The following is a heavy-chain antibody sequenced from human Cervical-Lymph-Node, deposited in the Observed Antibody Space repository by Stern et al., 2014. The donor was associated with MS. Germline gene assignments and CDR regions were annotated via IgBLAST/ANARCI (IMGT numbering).Heavy chain of an antibody. CDR1: GFSLSTSGMC. J-gene: IGHJ4*02. CDR2: IDWDDDK. D-gene: IGHD3-16*01. CDR3: ARTTTRNKGEDY. Sequence: QVTLRESGPALVKPTQTLTLTCTFSGFSLSTSGMCVSWIRQPPGQALEWLVLIDWDDDKYYSTSLKTRLTISKDTSKNQVVLKMTDMNPMDTATYYCARTTTRNKGEDYWGQGTLVTVSS. V-gene: IGHV2-70*01.